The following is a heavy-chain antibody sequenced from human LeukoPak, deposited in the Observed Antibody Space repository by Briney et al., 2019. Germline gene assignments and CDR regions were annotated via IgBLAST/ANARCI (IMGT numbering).Heavy chain of an antibody. J-gene: IGHJ4*02. Sequence: PSETLSLTCAVSGYSISTGYYWGWIRQPPGKGREWIGNIYHSGETYYNPSLKSRVTLSADASKNQFSLKLSSVTAADTAVYYCANVGAYGDYARHDYWGQGTLVTVSS. V-gene: IGHV4-38-2*01. CDR2: IYHSGET. CDR1: GYSISTGYY. CDR3: ANVGAYGDYARHDY. D-gene: IGHD4-17*01.